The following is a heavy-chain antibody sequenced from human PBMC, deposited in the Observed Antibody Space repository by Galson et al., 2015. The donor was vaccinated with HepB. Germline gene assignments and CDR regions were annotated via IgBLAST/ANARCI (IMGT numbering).Heavy chain of an antibody. CDR2: ISGSGGST. CDR1: GFTFSSYA. D-gene: IGHD1-26*01. Sequence: SLRLSCAASGFTFSSYAMSWVRQAPGKGLEWVSAISGSGGSTYYADSVKGRFTISRDNSKNTLYLQMNSLRAEDTAVYYCAKVAYSGSSRPRGYFDYWGQGTLVTVSS. CDR3: AKVAYSGSSRPRGYFDY. J-gene: IGHJ4*02. V-gene: IGHV3-23*01.